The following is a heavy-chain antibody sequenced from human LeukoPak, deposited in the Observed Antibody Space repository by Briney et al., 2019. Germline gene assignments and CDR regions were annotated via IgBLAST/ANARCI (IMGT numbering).Heavy chain of an antibody. CDR1: GGSISSSSYY. V-gene: IGHV4-39*07. CDR2: IYYSGST. Sequence: SETLSLTCTVSGGSISSSSYYWGWIRQPPGKGLEWIGSIYYSGSTYYNPSLKSRVTISVGTSKNQFSLKLSSVTAADTAVYYCARDSYYDNSGEGAFDIWGQGTLVTVSS. D-gene: IGHD3-22*01. J-gene: IGHJ3*02. CDR3: ARDSYYDNSGEGAFDI.